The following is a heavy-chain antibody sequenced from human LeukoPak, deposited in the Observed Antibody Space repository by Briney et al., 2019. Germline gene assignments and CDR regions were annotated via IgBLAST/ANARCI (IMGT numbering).Heavy chain of an antibody. Sequence: ASVKVSCKASGGTFSSYAISWVRQAPGQGLEWMGRIIPILGIANYAQKFQGRATITADKSTSTAYMELSSLRSEDTAVYYCASEERITIFGVVIRYFDYWGQGTLVTVSS. V-gene: IGHV1-69*04. CDR1: GGTFSSYA. J-gene: IGHJ4*02. CDR3: ASEERITIFGVVIRYFDY. D-gene: IGHD3-3*01. CDR2: IIPILGIA.